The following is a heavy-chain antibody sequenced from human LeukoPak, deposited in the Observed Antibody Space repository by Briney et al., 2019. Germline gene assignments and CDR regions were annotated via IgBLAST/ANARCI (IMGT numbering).Heavy chain of an antibody. CDR1: GFTFSSSP. Sequence: GGSLRLSCSASGFTFSSSPMHWVRQAPGKGLEYVSAISSDGVSKYYGDSMKGRFTISRDNSKSILYLHMSSLRAEDTAVYYCVQEGSGWYASWGQGTLVTVSS. CDR2: ISSDGVSK. D-gene: IGHD6-19*01. J-gene: IGHJ4*02. CDR3: VQEGSGWYAS. V-gene: IGHV3-64D*06.